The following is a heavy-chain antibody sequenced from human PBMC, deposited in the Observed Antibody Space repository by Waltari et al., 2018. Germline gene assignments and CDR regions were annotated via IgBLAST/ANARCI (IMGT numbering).Heavy chain of an antibody. D-gene: IGHD2-15*01. Sequence: QVQLQESGPGLVKPSETLSLTCTVSGGSISSYYWSWIRQPAGKGLEWIGRIDTSGSTNYNPSLKSRVTMSVDTSKNQFSLKLSSVTAADTAVYYCARVGCSGGSCYFDYWGQGTLVTVSS. V-gene: IGHV4-4*07. CDR2: IDTSGST. J-gene: IGHJ4*02. CDR3: ARVGCSGGSCYFDY. CDR1: GGSISSYY.